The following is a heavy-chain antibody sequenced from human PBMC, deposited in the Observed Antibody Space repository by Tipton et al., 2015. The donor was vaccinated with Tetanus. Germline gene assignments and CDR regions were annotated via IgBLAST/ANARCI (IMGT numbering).Heavy chain of an antibody. J-gene: IGHJ2*01. CDR3: AIKTPSPLGYFDL. Sequence: LRLSCTVSGGSISSGDYYWSWIRQPPGKGLEWIGYIYYSGSTYYNPSLKSRVTISVDTSKNQFSLKLSSVTAADTAVYYCAIKTPSPLGYFDLWGRGTLVTVSS. CDR1: GGSISSGDYY. V-gene: IGHV4-30-4*01. D-gene: IGHD4-23*01. CDR2: IYYSGST.